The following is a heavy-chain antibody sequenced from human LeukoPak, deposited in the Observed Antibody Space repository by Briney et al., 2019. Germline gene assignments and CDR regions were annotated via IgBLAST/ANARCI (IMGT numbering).Heavy chain of an antibody. CDR1: GGSFSSAEDY. CDR3: ARVNVAYGAHRALLGHALDI. V-gene: IGHV4-30-4*01. CDR2: IYFSGSI. Sequence: SETLSLTCTVSGGSFSSAEDYWGWLRQRPGKGLEWIGYIYFSGSIYNNSSLRGRITISLDTSKNQSSLKLNSVTAADTAVFYCARVNVAYGAHRALLGHALDIWGQGTMVTVSS. D-gene: IGHD4-17*01. J-gene: IGHJ3*02.